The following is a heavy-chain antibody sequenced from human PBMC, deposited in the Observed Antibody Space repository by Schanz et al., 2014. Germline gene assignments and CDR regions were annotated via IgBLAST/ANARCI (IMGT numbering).Heavy chain of an antibody. CDR1: GFRFKTYE. D-gene: IGHD6-19*01. J-gene: IGHJ3*01. V-gene: IGHV3-13*01. Sequence: EVQLVESGGGLVQPGGSLRLSCAVSGFRFKTYEMNWVRQVRGKGLEWVSSISPSGDTHYLASVKGRFTISRENAKSSLYLQMDHLRVXXTXXYYCAGAAVGFIVDAFDLWGRGTMVIVSS. CDR3: AGAAVGFIVDAFDL. CDR2: ISPSGDT.